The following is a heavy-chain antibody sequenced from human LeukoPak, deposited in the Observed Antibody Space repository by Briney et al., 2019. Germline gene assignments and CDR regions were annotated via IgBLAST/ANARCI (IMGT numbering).Heavy chain of an antibody. CDR1: GYTFTGYY. D-gene: IGHD3-10*01. J-gene: IGHJ3*02. CDR2: INPNSGGT. Sequence: ASVKVSCKASGYTFTGYYMHWVRQAPGQGLEWMGWINPNSGGTNYAQKFQGRVTMTRDTFISTAYMELSRLRSDDTAVCYCARDAGSGSQLADAFDIWGQGTMVTVSS. CDR3: ARDAGSGSQLADAFDI. V-gene: IGHV1-2*02.